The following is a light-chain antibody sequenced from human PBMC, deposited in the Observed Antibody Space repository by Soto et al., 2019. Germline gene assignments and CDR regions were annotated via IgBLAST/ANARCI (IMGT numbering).Light chain of an antibody. CDR3: QPYNILPLT. Sequence: TQPPASLSASVGDSVTITCRANQGISNFLAWYQQKPGQVPKLLMYAASTLHSGVPSRFSGSRSGTDFTLTINSLQSEDFAIYYCQPYNILPLTFGGGTKVDIK. J-gene: IGKJ4*01. V-gene: IGKV1-27*01. CDR2: AAS. CDR1: QGISNF.